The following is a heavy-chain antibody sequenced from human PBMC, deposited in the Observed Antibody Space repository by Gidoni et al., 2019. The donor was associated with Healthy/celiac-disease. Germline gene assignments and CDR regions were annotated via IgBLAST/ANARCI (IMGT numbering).Heavy chain of an antibody. CDR3: ARGRPYYYGSGSYSFDY. CDR2: IYYSGST. J-gene: IGHJ4*02. Sequence: QLQLQESGPGLVKPSETLSLTCTVSGASISSYSYYWGWIRQPPGKGLEWIGSIYYSGSTYYNPSLKSRVTISVDTSKNQFSLKLSSVTAAETAVYYCARGRPYYYGSGSYSFDYWGQGTLVTVSS. D-gene: IGHD3-10*01. CDR1: GASISSYSYY. V-gene: IGHV4-39*07.